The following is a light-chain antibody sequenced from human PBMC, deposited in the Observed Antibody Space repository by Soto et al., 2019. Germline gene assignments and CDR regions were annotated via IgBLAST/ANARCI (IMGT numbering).Light chain of an antibody. CDR2: VAF. V-gene: IGKV1-39*01. CDR1: QSIALS. J-gene: IGKJ5*01. CDR3: QQSFRSPIT. Sequence: DIQITQSPSSLSASGGDTVTMTCPASQSIALSVNWYQQKPGKAPKLLIYVAFTLESGVPSRFSGSGSGTEFTLTIRSLQPEDFATYYCQQSFRSPITFGQGTRLEIK.